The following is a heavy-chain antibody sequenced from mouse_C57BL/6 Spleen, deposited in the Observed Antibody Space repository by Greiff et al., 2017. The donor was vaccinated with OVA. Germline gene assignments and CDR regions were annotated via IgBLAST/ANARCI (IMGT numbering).Heavy chain of an antibody. Sequence: QVQLQQSGPGLVAPSQSLSITCTVSGFSLTSYAISWVRQPPGKGLEWLGVIWTGGGTTYHSALKSRLSISTANSKSQVFLKMNSLQTDDTARYYCARSLTTLVADNWYFDVWGTGTTVTVSS. CDR2: IWTGGGT. V-gene: IGHV2-9-1*01. J-gene: IGHJ1*03. D-gene: IGHD1-1*01. CDR1: GFSLTSYA. CDR3: ARSLTTLVADNWYFDV.